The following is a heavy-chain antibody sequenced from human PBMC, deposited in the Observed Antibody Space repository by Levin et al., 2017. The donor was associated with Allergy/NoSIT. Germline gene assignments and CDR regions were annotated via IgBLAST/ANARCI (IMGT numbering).Heavy chain of an antibody. CDR2: IKQDGSEK. Sequence: GESLKISCGTSGFTFSTSWMNWLRQAPGKGLEWVANIKQDGSEKSYVDSVRGRFTVSRDNARNSLYLYMNSLRADDTAIYYCVRSYDEQDIGSSYRPFDSWGRGTLVTVSS. CDR1: GFTFSTSW. V-gene: IGHV3-7*03. CDR3: VRSYDEQDIGSSYRPFDS. J-gene: IGHJ4*02. D-gene: IGHD2-15*01.